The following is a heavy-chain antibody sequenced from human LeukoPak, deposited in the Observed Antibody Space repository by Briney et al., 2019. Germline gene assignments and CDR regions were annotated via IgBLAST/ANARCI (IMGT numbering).Heavy chain of an antibody. Sequence: SMKVSCKASGGTFSSYTISWVRQAPGQGLEWMGRIIPILGIANYAQKFQGRVTITADKSTSTAYMELSSLRSEDTAVYYCARVYCSSTSCYREIDYWGQGALVTVSS. CDR1: GGTFSSYT. CDR3: ARVYCSSTSCYREIDY. V-gene: IGHV1-69*02. CDR2: IIPILGIA. J-gene: IGHJ4*02. D-gene: IGHD2-2*02.